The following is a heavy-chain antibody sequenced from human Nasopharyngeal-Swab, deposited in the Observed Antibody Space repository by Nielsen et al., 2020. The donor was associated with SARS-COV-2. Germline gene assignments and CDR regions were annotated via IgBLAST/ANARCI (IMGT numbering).Heavy chain of an antibody. V-gene: IGHV3-23*01. CDR1: GFTFRSYA. J-gene: IGHJ6*02. CDR2: ISGSDHTT. D-gene: IGHD5-12*01. CDR3: AKDRDSGDDSDDYYHYYGMDV. Sequence: GESLNTSCAASGFTFRSYAISWVRQAPGKGLEWVSVISGSDHTTYYADSVKGRFTISRDNSKNTVNLQMNSLRVEDTAIYYCAKDRDSGDDSDDYYHYYGMDVWGQGTTVTVFS.